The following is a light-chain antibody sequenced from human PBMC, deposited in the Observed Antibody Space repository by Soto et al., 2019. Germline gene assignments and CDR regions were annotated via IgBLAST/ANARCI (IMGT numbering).Light chain of an antibody. CDR2: KAS. J-gene: IGKJ1*01. CDR3: QQYNSYSRM. CDR1: QSISIW. Sequence: DIQMTQSPSTLSASVGDRVTITCRASQSISIWLAWYQQKPGKAPKLLIYKASSLESGVPSRFSGSGSGTEFTLTISSLQPDDVATYYCQQYNSYSRMFGQGTKVEIK. V-gene: IGKV1-5*03.